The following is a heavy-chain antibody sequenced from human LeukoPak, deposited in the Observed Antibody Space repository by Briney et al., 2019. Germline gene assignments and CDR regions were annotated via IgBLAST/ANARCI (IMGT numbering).Heavy chain of an antibody. V-gene: IGHV4-31*03. CDR3: ARENRILTGRYYYYYGMDV. CDR1: GGSISSGSYY. J-gene: IGHJ6*02. D-gene: IGHD3-9*01. Sequence: SETLSLTCTVSGGSISSGSYYWSWIRQHAGKGLEWIGYIYYSGSTYYNPSLKSRVTISVDTSKNQFSLKLSSVTAADTAVYYCARENRILTGRYYYYYGMDVWGQGTTVTVSS. CDR2: IYYSGST.